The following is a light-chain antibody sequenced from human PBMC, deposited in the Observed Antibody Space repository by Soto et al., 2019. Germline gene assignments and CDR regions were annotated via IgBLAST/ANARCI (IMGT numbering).Light chain of an antibody. V-gene: IGLV2-14*01. J-gene: IGLJ2*01. CDR1: SSDVGGYNY. Sequence: SVLTQPASVSGSPRQSITISCTGTSSDVGGYNYVSWYQQHPGKVPKLMIYDVSNRPSGVSNRFSGSKSGNTASLTISGLQAEDEADYYCSSYTSSSTVVFGGGTKVTVL. CDR2: DVS. CDR3: SSYTSSSTVV.